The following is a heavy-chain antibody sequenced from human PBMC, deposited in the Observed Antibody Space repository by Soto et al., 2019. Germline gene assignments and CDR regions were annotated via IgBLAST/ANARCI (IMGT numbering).Heavy chain of an antibody. CDR2: VSGGGGST. Sequence: GGSLRLSCEASGFTFSSNTMTWVRQAPGKGLEWVSGVSGGGGSTYHGDSVKGRFSISRDNSKNTVYLQMNSLRAEDTAIYYCARGDSPRWPWYFDAWGHGTLVTVSS. CDR1: GFTFSSNT. D-gene: IGHD3-22*01. V-gene: IGHV3-23*01. J-gene: IGHJ4*01. CDR3: ARGDSPRWPWYFDA.